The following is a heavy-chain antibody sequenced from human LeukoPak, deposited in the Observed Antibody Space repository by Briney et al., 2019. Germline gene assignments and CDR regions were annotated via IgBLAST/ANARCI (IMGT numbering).Heavy chain of an antibody. CDR1: GFTFSNYW. CDR3: VRESGYTYGA. V-gene: IGHV3-74*01. D-gene: IGHD6-13*01. CDR2: INTDGSRT. Sequence: GGSLRLSCAASGFTFSNYWMHWVRQAPGKGLVWVSLINTDGSRTTYADSVKGRFTISRDNGKNTLYLQMNSLRAEDTAVYYCVRESGYTYGAWGQGTLVTVSS. J-gene: IGHJ4*02.